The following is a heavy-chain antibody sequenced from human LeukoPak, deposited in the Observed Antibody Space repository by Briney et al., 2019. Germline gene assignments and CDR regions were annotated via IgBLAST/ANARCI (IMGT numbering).Heavy chain of an antibody. CDR3: ARRVAREDNWFAP. CDR1: GGTFSSYA. CDR2: IIPIFGTA. V-gene: IGHV1-69*13. J-gene: IGHJ5*02. D-gene: IGHD5-12*01. Sequence: SVKVSCKASGGTFSSYAISWVRQAPGQGLEWMGGIIPIFGTANYAQKFQGRVTITADESTSTAYMELSSRRPEDTAVYYWARRVAREDNWFAPWGQEPWSPPPQ.